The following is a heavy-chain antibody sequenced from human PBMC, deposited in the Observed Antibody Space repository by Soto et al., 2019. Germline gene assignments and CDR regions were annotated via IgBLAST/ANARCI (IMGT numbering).Heavy chain of an antibody. J-gene: IGHJ4*02. CDR1: GFTFSKYG. V-gene: IGHV3-33*01. Sequence: GGSLRLSCAASGFTFSKYGMHWVRQAPGKGLEWVALIWNDGIRKVYVDSVKGRFTISRDNSKNTLDLQMNNLRDEDTAVYYCARDDDNDATALDYWGPGTLVTVYS. CDR2: IWNDGIRK. CDR3: ARDDDNDATALDY.